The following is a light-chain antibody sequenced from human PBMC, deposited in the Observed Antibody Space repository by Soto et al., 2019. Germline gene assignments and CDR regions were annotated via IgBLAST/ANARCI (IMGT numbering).Light chain of an antibody. CDR2: LGS. Sequence: DIVMTQSPLSLPVTPGEPASISCRSSQSLLFSNGYNYLDWYLQKPGQSPQLLISLGSNRAPGVPYRFRGSGSGTDFTLKISRVEAEDVGVYYCMQGVQTPFTFGPGTKVDIK. CDR1: QSLLFSNGYNY. CDR3: MQGVQTPFT. J-gene: IGKJ3*01. V-gene: IGKV2-28*01.